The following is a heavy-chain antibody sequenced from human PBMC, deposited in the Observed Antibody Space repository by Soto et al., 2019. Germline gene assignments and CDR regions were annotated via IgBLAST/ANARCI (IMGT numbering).Heavy chain of an antibody. CDR3: ARDWYYGSGSYGFYYGMDV. J-gene: IGHJ6*02. CDR2: IYYSGST. CDR1: GGSISSSSYY. V-gene: IGHV4-39*07. Sequence: SETLSLTCTVSGGSISSSSYYWGWIRQPPGKGLEWIGSIYYSGSTYYNPSLKSRVTISVDTSKNQFSLKLSSVTAADTAVYYCARDWYYGSGSYGFYYGMDVWGQGTTVTVSS. D-gene: IGHD3-10*01.